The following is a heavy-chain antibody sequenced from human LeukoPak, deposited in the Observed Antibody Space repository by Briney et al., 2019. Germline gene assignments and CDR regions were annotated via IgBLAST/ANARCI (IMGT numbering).Heavy chain of an antibody. CDR2: ISGSGAST. J-gene: IGHJ4*02. V-gene: IGHV3-23*01. D-gene: IGHD2-15*01. CDR3: AKDRDCSGGSCYLYFDY. Sequence: GGSLRLSCLTSGFTFSTNAMSWVRQAPGKGLEWISGISGSGASTYYADSVKGRFTISRDNSKNTLYLQMNSLRAEDTAVYYCAKDRDCSGGSCYLYFDYWGQGTLVTVSS. CDR1: GFTFSTNA.